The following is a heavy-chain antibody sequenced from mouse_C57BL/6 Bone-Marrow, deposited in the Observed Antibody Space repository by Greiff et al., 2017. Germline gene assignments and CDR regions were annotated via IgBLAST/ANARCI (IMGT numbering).Heavy chain of an antibody. CDR1: GYTFTNYW. J-gene: IGHJ3*01. V-gene: IGHV1-63*01. CDR2: IYPGGGYT. Sequence: QVQLQQSGAELVRPGTSVKMSCKASGYTFTNYWIGWAKQRPGHGLEWIGDIYPGGGYTNYNEKFKGKATLTADKSSSTAYMQFSSLTSEDSAIYYWALTMVTSWFAYWGQGTLVTVSA. CDR3: ALTMVTSWFAY. D-gene: IGHD2-2*01.